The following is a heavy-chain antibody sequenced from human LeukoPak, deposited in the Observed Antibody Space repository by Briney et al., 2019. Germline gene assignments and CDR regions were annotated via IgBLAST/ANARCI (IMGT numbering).Heavy chain of an antibody. J-gene: IGHJ4*02. CDR1: GYTFTTYY. V-gene: IGHV1-46*01. CDR3: ARVRASVDSSGYSRAEYYFDY. Sequence: GASVKVSCKASGYTFTTYYMHWVRQAPGQGLEWMGIVNPSGSKTYYAQKFQGRVTMTRDMSTSTVYMELSSLRSEDTAVYYCARVRASVDSSGYSRAEYYFDYWGQGTLVAVSS. D-gene: IGHD3-22*01. CDR2: VNPSGSKT.